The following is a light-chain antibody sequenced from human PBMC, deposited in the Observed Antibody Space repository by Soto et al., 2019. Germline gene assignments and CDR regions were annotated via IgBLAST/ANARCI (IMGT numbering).Light chain of an antibody. CDR3: QQYNSYSWT. Sequence: DIQMTQSPSTLSASVGDRVTITCRASQSISSWLAWYQQKPGEAPKLLIYKASSLESGVPSRFSGGGSGTEFTLTISSLQPDDFATYYCQQYNSYSWTFGQGTKVEIQ. J-gene: IGKJ1*01. V-gene: IGKV1-5*03. CDR1: QSISSW. CDR2: KAS.